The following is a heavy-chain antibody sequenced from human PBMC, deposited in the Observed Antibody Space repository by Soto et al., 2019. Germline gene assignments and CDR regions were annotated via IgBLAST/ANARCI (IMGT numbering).Heavy chain of an antibody. CDR3: ATSYDAGLDP. V-gene: IGHV1-18*04. Sequence: QLQLVQSAAEVKKPGASVRVSCKASGYPFIKYGISWIRQAPEQGLEWMGWIKVDSGYTNYAQKFQGRVTMTTDTSSDTAFMELRSLRSDDTAVYYCATSYDAGLDPWGQGTLVSVSS. J-gene: IGHJ5*02. D-gene: IGHD5-12*01. CDR2: IKVDSGYT. CDR1: GYPFIKYG.